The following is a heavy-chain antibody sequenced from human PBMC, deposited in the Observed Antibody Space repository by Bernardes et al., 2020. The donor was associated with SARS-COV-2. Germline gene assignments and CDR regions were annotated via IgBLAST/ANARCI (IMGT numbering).Heavy chain of an antibody. CDR2: IYSSGSS. D-gene: IGHD2-21*02. CDR3: AGSSCGIDCYIGGLRSWDYGMDV. CDR1: GGSISSINYY. Sequence: SEPLSLTCTVSGGSISSINYYWGWILQPPGKGLEWIGSIYSSGSSYYNPSLQSRVRESVDTSKNQFSLRLSFVTAADTAVYYCAGSSCGIDCYIGGLRSWDYGMDVWGQGTTVTVSS. V-gene: IGHV4-39*01. J-gene: IGHJ6*02.